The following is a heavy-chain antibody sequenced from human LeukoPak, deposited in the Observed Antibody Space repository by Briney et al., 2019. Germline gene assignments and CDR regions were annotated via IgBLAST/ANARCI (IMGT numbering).Heavy chain of an antibody. CDR1: GFTLSRYS. D-gene: IGHD3-10*01. J-gene: IGHJ4*02. V-gene: IGHV3-21*04. CDR3: AKDMAAYYYASGNIDY. CDR2: ISSSSSYI. Sequence: GGSLRLSCAGSGFTLSRYSMNWVRQAPGKGLEWVSSISSSSSYIYYADSVKGRFTISRDNAKNSLYLQMNSLRAEDTALYYCAKDMAAYYYASGNIDYWGQGTLVTVSS.